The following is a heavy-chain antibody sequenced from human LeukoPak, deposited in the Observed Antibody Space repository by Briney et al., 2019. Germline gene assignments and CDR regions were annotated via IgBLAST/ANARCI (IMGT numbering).Heavy chain of an antibody. CDR2: MNHSGGT. J-gene: IGHJ4*02. D-gene: IGHD5-18*01. V-gene: IGHV4-34*01. CDR3: ARDHSYGYYFDY. CDR1: GGSFSGYY. Sequence: SETLSLTCAVYGGSFSGYYWSWIRQPPGKGLEWIGEMNHSGGTTYNPSLKSRVTISGDTSKNQFSLKLSSVTAADTAVYYCARDHSYGYYFDYWGQGNLVTVSS.